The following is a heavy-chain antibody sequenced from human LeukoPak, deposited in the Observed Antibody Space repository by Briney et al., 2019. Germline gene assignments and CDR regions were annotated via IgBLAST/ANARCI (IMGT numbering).Heavy chain of an antibody. J-gene: IGHJ4*02. CDR2: IYTGGSP. D-gene: IGHD3-10*01. Sequence: GGSLRLSCAASGFTVSNNYMNWVRQAPGKGLEWVSVIYTGGSPYYADSVKGRFTISRDDSKNTLYLHMNSLRAEDTAVYYCARDPELWFGFDYWGQGALVIVSS. CDR3: ARDPELWFGFDY. V-gene: IGHV3-66*01. CDR1: GFTVSNNY.